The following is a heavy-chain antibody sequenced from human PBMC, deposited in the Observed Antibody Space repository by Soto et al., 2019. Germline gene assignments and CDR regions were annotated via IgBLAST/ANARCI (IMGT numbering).Heavy chain of an antibody. CDR1: GGSISSYY. Sequence: SETLSLTCTVSGGSISSYYWSWIRQPAGKGLEWIGRIYTSGSTNYNPSLKSRVTMSVDTSKNQFSLKLSSVTAADTAVYYCARDNEYYDFWSGYEEYYYYGTHVWGHRTTVTVSS. D-gene: IGHD3-3*01. CDR3: ARDNEYYDFWSGYEEYYYYGTHV. V-gene: IGHV4-4*07. J-gene: IGHJ6*02. CDR2: IYTSGST.